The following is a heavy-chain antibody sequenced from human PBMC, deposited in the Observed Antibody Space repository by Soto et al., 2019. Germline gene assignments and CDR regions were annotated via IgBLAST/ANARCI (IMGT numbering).Heavy chain of an antibody. CDR2: INPSGGST. Sequence: QVQLVQSGAEVKKPGASVKVSCKASGYTFTSYYMHWVRQAPGQGLEWMGIINPSGGSTSYAQKFQGRVTMTRKKSTSTVYMEQSSLRSEDTVVYYCATAYYDFWSGYSNFDYWGQGTLVTVSS. CDR3: ATAYYDFWSGYSNFDY. V-gene: IGHV1-46*01. D-gene: IGHD3-3*01. J-gene: IGHJ4*02. CDR1: GYTFTSYY.